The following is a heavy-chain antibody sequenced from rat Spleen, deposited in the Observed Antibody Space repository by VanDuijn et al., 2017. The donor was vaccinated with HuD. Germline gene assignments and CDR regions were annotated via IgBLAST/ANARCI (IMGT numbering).Heavy chain of an antibody. D-gene: IGHD1-12*02. V-gene: IGHV5-25*01. CDR1: GFTFSNFV. J-gene: IGHJ4*01. CDR2: ISISGGNT. Sequence: EVQLVESGGGLVQPGRSMKLSCAASGFTFSNFVMAWVRQAPTKGLEWVASISISGGNTYYRDSVKGRFTISRDNAESTLYLQMDSLKSEDTATYYCATDGYYDGIYYSVYIMDAWAQGASVTVSS. CDR3: ATDGYYDGIYYSVYIMDA.